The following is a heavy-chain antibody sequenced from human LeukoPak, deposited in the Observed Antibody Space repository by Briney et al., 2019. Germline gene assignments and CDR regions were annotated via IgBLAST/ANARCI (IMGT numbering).Heavy chain of an antibody. D-gene: IGHD2-2*02. CDR3: ASWPAYCSSTSCYTDY. J-gene: IGHJ4*02. CDR1: GYTFTGYY. CDR2: INPNSGGT. V-gene: IGHV1-2*02. Sequence: ASVKVSCKASGYTFTGYYMHWVRQAPGQGLEWMGWINPNSGGTNYAQKFQGRVTMTRDTSISTAYMELGRLRSDDTAVYYCASWPAYCSSTSCYTDYWGQGTLVTVSS.